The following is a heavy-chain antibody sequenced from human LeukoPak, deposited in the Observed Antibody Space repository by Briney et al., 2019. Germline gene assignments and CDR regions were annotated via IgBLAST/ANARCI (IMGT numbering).Heavy chain of an antibody. CDR2: INPNSGGT. CDR1: GYTFTGYY. D-gene: IGHD3-22*01. CDR3: ARDLGYYDRLDQFDC. J-gene: IGHJ4*02. Sequence: GASVKVSCKASGYTFTGYYIHWVRQAPGQGLEWMGWINPNSGGTNSAQQFQGRVTLTRDTSNSTAYMELSRLRSDDTAVYYCARDLGYYDRLDQFDCWGQGTLVTVFS. V-gene: IGHV1-2*02.